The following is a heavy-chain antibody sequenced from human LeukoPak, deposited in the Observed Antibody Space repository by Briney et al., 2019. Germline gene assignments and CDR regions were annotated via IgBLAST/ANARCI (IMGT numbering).Heavy chain of an antibody. CDR3: ARRYGDYGYYFDY. J-gene: IGHJ4*02. CDR1: GFTVSSNY. CDR2: IYSGGST. D-gene: IGHD4-17*01. V-gene: IGHV3-53*01. Sequence: GRSLRLSCAASGFTVSSNYMSWVRQAPGKGLEWVSVIYSGGSTYYADFVKGRFTISRDNSKNTLYLQMNSLRAEDTAVYYCARRYGDYGYYFDYWGQGTLVTVSS.